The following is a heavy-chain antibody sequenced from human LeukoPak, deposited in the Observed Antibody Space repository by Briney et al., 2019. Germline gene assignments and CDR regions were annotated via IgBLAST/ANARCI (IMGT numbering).Heavy chain of an antibody. D-gene: IGHD3-10*01. CDR1: GYTFTGFY. J-gene: IGHJ4*02. V-gene: IGHV1-2*04. CDR2: INPNSGGT. Sequence: ASVKVSCKASGYTFTGFYMHWVRQAPGQGLEWMGRINPNSGGTNYAQKFQGWVTMTRDTSISTAYMELSRLRSDDTAVYYCAITDGRFGAPPYWGQGTLVTVSS. CDR3: AITDGRFGAPPY.